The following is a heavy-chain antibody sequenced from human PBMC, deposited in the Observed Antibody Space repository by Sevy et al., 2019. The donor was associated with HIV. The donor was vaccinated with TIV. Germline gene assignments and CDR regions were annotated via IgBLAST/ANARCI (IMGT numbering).Heavy chain of an antibody. D-gene: IGHD3-22*01. CDR1: GFIFSNYG. V-gene: IGHV3-30*18. Sequence: GGSLRLSCSASGFIFSNYGMHWVRQAPGKGLGWVAVISYDGSHKYYSDSVRGRFTISRENSKNTVSLQMNSLRDEDTAIYYCAKGSKATDSAFDVWGQGTMVTV. CDR2: ISYDGSHK. J-gene: IGHJ3*01. CDR3: AKGSKATDSAFDV.